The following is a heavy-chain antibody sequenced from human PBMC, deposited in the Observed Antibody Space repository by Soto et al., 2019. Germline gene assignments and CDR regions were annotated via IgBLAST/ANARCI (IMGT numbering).Heavy chain of an antibody. V-gene: IGHV4-4*02. CDR2: IYHSGST. J-gene: IGHJ4*02. D-gene: IGHD3-3*01. CDR1: GGSISSSNW. CDR3: ARDLRTYYFWSGEFEY. Sequence: PSETLSLTCAVSGGSISSSNWWSWVRQPPGKGLEWIGEIYHSGSTNYNPSLKSRVTISVDKSKNQFSLKLSSVTAAETAVYYCARDLRTYYFWSGEFEYWGQGTLVT.